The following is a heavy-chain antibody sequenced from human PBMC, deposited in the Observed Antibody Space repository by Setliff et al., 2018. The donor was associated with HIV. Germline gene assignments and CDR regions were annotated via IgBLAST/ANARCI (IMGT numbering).Heavy chain of an antibody. V-gene: IGHV1-2*02. Sequence: ASVKVSCKASGYSFISYAVSWVRQAPGQGLEWMGWINPNSGGTKYAQKFQGRVTMTRDTSSSAAYMELSSLRADDTAVYYCARVECSFNRCYSFDLWGQGTLVTVSS. CDR2: INPNSGGT. J-gene: IGHJ4*02. CDR1: GYSFISYA. D-gene: IGHD3-10*01. CDR3: ARVECSFNRCYSFDL.